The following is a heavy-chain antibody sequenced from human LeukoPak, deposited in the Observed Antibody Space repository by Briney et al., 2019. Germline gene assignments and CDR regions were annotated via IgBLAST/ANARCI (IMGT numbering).Heavy chain of an antibody. V-gene: IGHV3-9*01. Sequence: GGSLRLSCAASGFTFDDYAMHWVRQAPGKGLEGVSGISWNSGSIGYADSVKGRFTISRDNAKNSLYLQMNSLRAEDTALYYCAKDTNERDYGDYYYGMDVWGQGTTVTVSS. CDR2: ISWNSGSI. CDR1: GFTFDDYA. CDR3: AKDTNERDYGDYYYGMDV. D-gene: IGHD4-17*01. J-gene: IGHJ6*02.